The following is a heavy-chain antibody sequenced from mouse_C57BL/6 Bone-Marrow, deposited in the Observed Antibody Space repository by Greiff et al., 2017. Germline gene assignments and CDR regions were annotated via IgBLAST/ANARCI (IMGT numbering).Heavy chain of an antibody. V-gene: IGHV1-19*01. CDR1: GYTFTDYY. CDR2: INPYNGGT. CDR3: ARDGYYFAY. J-gene: IGHJ3*01. Sequence: VQLQQSGPVLVKPGASVKMSCKASGYTFTDYYMNWVKQSHGKSLEWIGVINPYNGGTSYNQKFKGKATLTVDKSSSTAYMELNSLTSEDSAVYYCARDGYYFAYWGQGTLVTVSA. D-gene: IGHD2-3*01.